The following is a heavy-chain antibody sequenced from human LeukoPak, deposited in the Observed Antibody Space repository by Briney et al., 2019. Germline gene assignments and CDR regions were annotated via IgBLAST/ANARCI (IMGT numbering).Heavy chain of an antibody. J-gene: IGHJ4*02. CDR3: ARGPFSLRFPDY. V-gene: IGHV1-69*13. CDR2: IIPIFGTA. CDR1: GGTFSGYA. D-gene: IGHD3-3*01. Sequence: VASVKVSXKASGGTFSGYAISWVRQAPGQGLEWMGGIIPIFGTANYAQKFQGRVTITADESTSTAYMELSSLRSEDTAVYYCARGPFSLRFPDYWGQGTLVTVSS.